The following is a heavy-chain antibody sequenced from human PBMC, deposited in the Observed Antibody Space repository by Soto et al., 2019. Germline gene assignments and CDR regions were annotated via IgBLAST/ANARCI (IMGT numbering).Heavy chain of an antibody. CDR1: GGSISSGGYY. V-gene: IGHV4-31*03. CDR2: IYYSGST. D-gene: IGHD6-13*01. CDR3: AREWTSIAAAGPTYNWFDP. J-gene: IGHJ5*02. Sequence: LSLTCTVSGGSISSGGYYWSWIRQHPGKGLEWIGYIYYSGSTYYNPSLKSRVTISVDTSKNQFSLKLSSVTAADTAVYYCAREWTSIAAAGPTYNWFDPWGQGTLVTVSS.